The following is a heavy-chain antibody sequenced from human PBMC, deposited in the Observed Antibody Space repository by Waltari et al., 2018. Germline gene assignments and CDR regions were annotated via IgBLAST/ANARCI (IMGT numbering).Heavy chain of an antibody. V-gene: IGHV4-39*02. CDR1: GGSISTSTHY. CDR2: VYYNGNA. Sequence: QLQLQESGPRLVKSSETLSLTCTVSGGSISTSTHYWGWIRQTPGTGPECIGSVYYNGNAYDNPSLESRVTISVDTSKNRFSLDLESVTAPDTSIYFCARSFGGSSSYKLDYWGQGILVTVSS. J-gene: IGHJ4*02. CDR3: ARSFGGSSSYKLDY. D-gene: IGHD3-10*01.